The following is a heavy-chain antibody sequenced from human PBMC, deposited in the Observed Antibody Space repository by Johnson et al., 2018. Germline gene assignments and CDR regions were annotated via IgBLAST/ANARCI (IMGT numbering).Heavy chain of an antibody. CDR3: AKAGSRNYYYYGMDV. Sequence: VQLVQSGGGLVQXGRSXRLXCAASGFTFDDYAMHWVRQAPGKGLEWVSAISGSGGSTYYADSVKGRFTISRDNSKNTLYLQMNSLRAEDTAVYYCAKAGSRNYYYYGMDVWGQGTTVTVSS. CDR2: ISGSGGST. V-gene: IGHV3-23*04. CDR1: GFTFDDYA. J-gene: IGHJ6*02.